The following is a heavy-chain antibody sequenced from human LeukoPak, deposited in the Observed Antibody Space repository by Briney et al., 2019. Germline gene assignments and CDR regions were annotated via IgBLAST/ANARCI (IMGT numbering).Heavy chain of an antibody. J-gene: IGHJ6*02. Sequence: ASVKVSCKASGYTFTGYYMHWVRQAPGQGLEWMGWINPNSGGTNYAQKFQGWVTMTRDTSISTAYMELSRLRSDDTAVYYCARDTLAGYYNYGMDVWGQGTTVTVSS. CDR3: ARDTLAGYYNYGMDV. CDR1: GYTFTGYY. D-gene: IGHD6-19*01. V-gene: IGHV1-2*04. CDR2: INPNSGGT.